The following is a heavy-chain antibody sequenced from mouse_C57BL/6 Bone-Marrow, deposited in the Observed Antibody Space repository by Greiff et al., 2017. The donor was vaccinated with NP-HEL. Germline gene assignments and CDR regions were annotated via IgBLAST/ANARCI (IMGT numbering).Heavy chain of an antibody. CDR1: GFSLTSYG. CDR3: ARNGITTVVAYYFDY. J-gene: IGHJ2*01. D-gene: IGHD1-1*01. CDR2: ICSGGST. Sequence: QVQLKQSGPGLVQPSQSLSITCTVSGFSLTSYGVHWVRQSPGKGLEWLGVICSGGSTDYNAAFISSLSISKDNSKSQVFFKMNSLQADDTAIYYCARNGITTVVAYYFDYWGQGTTLTVSS. V-gene: IGHV2-2*01.